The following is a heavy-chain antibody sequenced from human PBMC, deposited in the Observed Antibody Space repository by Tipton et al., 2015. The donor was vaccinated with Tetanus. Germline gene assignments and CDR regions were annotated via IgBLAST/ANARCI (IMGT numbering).Heavy chain of an antibody. CDR2: ISGSGGST. Sequence: LSLTCTVSGGSISSYYWSWIRQPPGKGLEWVSAISGSGGSTYYADSVKGRFTISRDNSKNTLYLQMNSLRAEDTAVYYCAKDNDFGWFGELLVWGQGTLVTVSS. V-gene: IGHV3-23*01. CDR1: GGSISSYY. J-gene: IGHJ4*02. CDR3: AKDNDFGWFGELLV. D-gene: IGHD3-10*01.